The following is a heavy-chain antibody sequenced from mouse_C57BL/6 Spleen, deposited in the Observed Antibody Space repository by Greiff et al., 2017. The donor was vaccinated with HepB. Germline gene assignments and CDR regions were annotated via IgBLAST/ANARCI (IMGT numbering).Heavy chain of an antibody. V-gene: IGHV1-61*01. J-gene: IGHJ1*03. D-gene: IGHD3-1*01. CDR2: IYPSDSET. Sequence: QVQLQQPGAELVRPGSSVKLSCKASGYTFTSYWMDWVKQRPGQGLEWIGNIYPSDSETHYNQKFKDKATLTVDKSSSTAYMQLSSLTSEDSAVYYCARGGGSHWYFDVCGTGTTVTVSS. CDR1: GYTFTSYW. CDR3: ARGGGSHWYFDV.